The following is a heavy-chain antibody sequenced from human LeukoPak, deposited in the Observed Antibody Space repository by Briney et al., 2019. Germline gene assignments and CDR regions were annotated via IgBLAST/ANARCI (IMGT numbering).Heavy chain of an antibody. Sequence: PSETLSLTCTLSGGPISNYQWSWIRQPPGKGLEWTGNIYYSGTANYNPSLKSRVIISVDTSKNQFSLKLSPVTAADTAVYYCARVASGSGWYAFSPFDYWGQGTLVTVSS. CDR3: ARVASGSGWYAFSPFDY. D-gene: IGHD6-19*01. CDR2: IYYSGTA. J-gene: IGHJ4*02. CDR1: GGPISNYQ. V-gene: IGHV4-59*01.